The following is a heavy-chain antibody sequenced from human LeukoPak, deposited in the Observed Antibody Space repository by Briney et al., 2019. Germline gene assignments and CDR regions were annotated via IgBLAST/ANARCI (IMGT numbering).Heavy chain of an antibody. CDR1: GDSVSSNSAA. Sequence: SQTLSLTCAISGDSVSSNSAAWNWIRQSPSRGPEWLGRTYYRSKWYNDYAVSVKSRITINPDTSKNQFSLQLNSVTPEDTAVYYCARAGRVGATPYNWFDPWGQGTLVTVSS. V-gene: IGHV6-1*01. CDR3: ARAGRVGATPYNWFDP. CDR2: TYYRSKWYN. J-gene: IGHJ5*02. D-gene: IGHD1-26*01.